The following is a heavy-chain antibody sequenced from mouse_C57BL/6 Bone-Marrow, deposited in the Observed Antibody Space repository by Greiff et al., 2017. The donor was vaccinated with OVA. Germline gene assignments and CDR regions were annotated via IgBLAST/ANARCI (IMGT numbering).Heavy chain of an antibody. CDR2: IYPGGGYT. V-gene: IGHV1-63*01. CDR3: ARWGTRITTVVDY. D-gene: IGHD1-1*01. CDR1: GYTFTNYW. Sequence: VQLQQSGAELVRPGTSVKMSCKASGYTFTNYWIGWAKQRPGHGLEWIGDIYPGGGYTNYNEKFKGKATLTADKSSSTAYMQFSSLTSEDSAIYYCARWGTRITTVVDYWGQGTTLTVSS. J-gene: IGHJ2*01.